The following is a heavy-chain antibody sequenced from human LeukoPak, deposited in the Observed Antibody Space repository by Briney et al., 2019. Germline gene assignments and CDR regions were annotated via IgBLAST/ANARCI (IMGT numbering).Heavy chain of an antibody. CDR3: ARVMTTVTTWAFDV. D-gene: IGHD4-17*01. V-gene: IGHV4-38-2*02. Sequence: SETLSLTCTVSGFSISSGYYWGWIRQPPGKGLEWIGSIYHGGSTYYNPSLKSRVTISVDTPKNQFSLKLSSVTAADTAVYYCARVMTTVTTWAFDVWGQGTMVTVFS. J-gene: IGHJ3*01. CDR2: IYHGGST. CDR1: GFSISSGYY.